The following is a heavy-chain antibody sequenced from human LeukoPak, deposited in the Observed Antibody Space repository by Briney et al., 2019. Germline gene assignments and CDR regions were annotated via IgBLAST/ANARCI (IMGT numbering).Heavy chain of an antibody. D-gene: IGHD3-10*01. J-gene: IGHJ4*02. CDR3: ARGSYGLGGYWDYYFDF. V-gene: IGHV6-1*01. Sequence: SQTLSLTCAISGDSFSDYRAVWAWIRLSPSGGLEWLGRTYCRSQCISDYAESVKGRINITPDTSTNQFSLQLNSVTPEDTAVYYRARGSYGLGGYWDYYFDFWGQGTLVTVSS. CDR2: TYCRSQCIS. CDR1: GDSFSDYRAV.